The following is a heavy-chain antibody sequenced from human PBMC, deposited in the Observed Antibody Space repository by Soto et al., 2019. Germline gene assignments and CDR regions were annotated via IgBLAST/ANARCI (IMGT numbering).Heavy chain of an antibody. CDR1: GYAFTTYG. V-gene: IGHV1-18*01. J-gene: IGHJ4*02. Sequence: QVHLVQSGAEVKKPGASVKVSCKGSGYAFTTYGITWVRQAPGQGLEWMGWISAHNGNTNYAQRLQGRVTVTRDTSTSTSYMELRSLRSDDAAVYYCARGRYGDYWGQGALVTVSS. CDR2: ISAHNGNT. CDR3: ARGRYGDY. D-gene: IGHD1-1*01.